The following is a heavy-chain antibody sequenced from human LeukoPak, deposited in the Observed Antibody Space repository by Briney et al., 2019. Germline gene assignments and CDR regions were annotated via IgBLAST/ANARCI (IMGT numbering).Heavy chain of an antibody. Sequence: SQTLSLTCTVSGGSISSGDYYWSWIRQPPGKGLEWIGYIYYSGSTYYNPSLKSRVTISVDTSKNQFSLKLTYVTAADTALYYCARDLWVGDNYYGMDVWGQGTTVTVSS. CDR1: GGSISSGDYY. J-gene: IGHJ6*02. D-gene: IGHD7-27*01. CDR2: IYYSGST. CDR3: ARDLWVGDNYYGMDV. V-gene: IGHV4-30-4*01.